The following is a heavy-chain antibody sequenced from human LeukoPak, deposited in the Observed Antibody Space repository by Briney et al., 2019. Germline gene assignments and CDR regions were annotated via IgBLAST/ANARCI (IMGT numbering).Heavy chain of an antibody. Sequence: SETLSLTCSVSGGSISSGSYYWSWIRQPAGKGLEWIGWINTSGSTNHNPSLKSRVTISVDTSKNQFSLRLSSVTAADTALYFCARDSRLPSAMGYYYMDVWGKGTTVTVSS. CDR2: INTSGST. CDR1: GGSISSGSYY. V-gene: IGHV4-61*02. CDR3: ARDSRLPSAMGYYYMDV. J-gene: IGHJ6*03. D-gene: IGHD2-2*01.